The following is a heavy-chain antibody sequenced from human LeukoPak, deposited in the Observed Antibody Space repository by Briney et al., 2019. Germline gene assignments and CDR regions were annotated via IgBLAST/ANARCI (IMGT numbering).Heavy chain of an antibody. J-gene: IGHJ4*02. D-gene: IGHD4-11*01. CDR3: AKDLYSNSDY. CDR2: ISYDGSEK. CDR1: GFTFSSYE. V-gene: IGHV3-30*18. Sequence: GGSLRLSCAASGFTFSSYEMNWVRQAPGKGLEWVAVISYDGSEKHYADSVKGRFTISRDNSKNTLFLQMNSLRVEDTAVYYCAKDLYSNSDYWGQGTLVTVSS.